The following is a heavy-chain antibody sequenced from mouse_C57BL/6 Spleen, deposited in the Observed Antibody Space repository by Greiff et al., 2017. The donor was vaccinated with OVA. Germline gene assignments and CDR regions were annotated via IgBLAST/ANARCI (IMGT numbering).Heavy chain of an antibody. D-gene: IGHD2-4*01. CDR3: ALDYDLAWFAY. J-gene: IGHJ3*01. CDR2: IYPGDGDT. V-gene: IGHV1-82*01. Sequence: VQLQQSGPELVKPGASVKISCKASGYAFSSSWMNWVKQRPGKGLEWIGRIYPGDGDTNYNGKFKGKATLTADKSSSTAYMQLSSLTSEDSAVYFCALDYDLAWFAYWGQGTLVTVSA. CDR1: GYAFSSSW.